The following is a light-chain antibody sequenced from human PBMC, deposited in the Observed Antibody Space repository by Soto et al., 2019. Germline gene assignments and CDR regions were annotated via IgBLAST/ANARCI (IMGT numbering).Light chain of an antibody. J-gene: IGKJ1*01. V-gene: IGKV1-5*03. CDR2: KAS. CDR3: QQYNTYPWT. Sequence: DIQMTQSPSTLSASVGDRVTITCRASQSISTWLAWYQQKPGKAPNLLIYKASSLESGVPSRFSGSGSGTEFTVTISSLQPDDFATYYCQQYNTYPWTFGQGTKVDIK. CDR1: QSISTW.